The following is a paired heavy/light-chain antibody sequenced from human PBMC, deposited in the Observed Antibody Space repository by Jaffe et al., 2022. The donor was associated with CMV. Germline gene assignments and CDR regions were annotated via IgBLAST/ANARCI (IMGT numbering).Light chain of an antibody. CDR1: QNVVNN. V-gene: IGKV3-15*01. CDR2: GTS. Sequence: EIVMTQSPATLSVSPGERVTLSCRASQNVVNNLAWYQQKPGQAPRLLIYGTSTRATAIPARFSGSGSGTEFTLTISSLQSEDFAVYYCQQYNNWPRTFGQGTKLEI. CDR3: QQYNNWPRT. J-gene: IGKJ2*01.
Heavy chain of an antibody. D-gene: IGHD6-19*01. Sequence: QVQLQQWGAGLLKPSETLSLTCAVYGGSFNNYFWSWIRQPPGKGLEWIGEINRSGGTIYNPSLNSRVTISLDTSNNHLSLKLSSVTAADTAIYYCARMVPKYISGWYGEDYWGQGTLVTVSS. CDR1: GGSFNNYF. CDR3: ARMVPKYISGWYGEDY. CDR2: INRSGGT. J-gene: IGHJ4*02. V-gene: IGHV4-34*01.